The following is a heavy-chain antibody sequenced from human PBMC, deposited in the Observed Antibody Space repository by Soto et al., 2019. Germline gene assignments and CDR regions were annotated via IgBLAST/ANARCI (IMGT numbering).Heavy chain of an antibody. J-gene: IGHJ4*02. CDR1: GYTFSSIG. V-gene: IGHV1-18*01. D-gene: IGHD3-10*01. CDR2: ISPHKGDT. CDR3: ARALDASGSYYTNY. Sequence: QVQLVQSGAEVKKPGASVTVSCRTSGYTFSSIGISWVRQAPGQGLEWMGWISPHKGDTYYAQRLQGRVTMTTDTSTSTAYMELRSLRSDDTAVYFCARALDASGSYYTNYWGQGTLVTVSS.